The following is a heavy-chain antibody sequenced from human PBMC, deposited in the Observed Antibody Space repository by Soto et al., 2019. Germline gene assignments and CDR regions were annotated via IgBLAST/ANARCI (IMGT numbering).Heavy chain of an antibody. J-gene: IGHJ6*02. V-gene: IGHV3-23*01. CDR1: GFTFSSYA. Sequence: VQLLESGGDLVQPGGSLRLSCAASGFTFSSYAMSWVRQAPGKGLEWVSGISGSGDSTYYADSVKGRFTISRDNSKNRLYLQMNSLRAEDTAVLYCAIGGDYYGMDVWGQGATVTVSS. CDR3: AIGGDYYGMDV. CDR2: ISGSGDST.